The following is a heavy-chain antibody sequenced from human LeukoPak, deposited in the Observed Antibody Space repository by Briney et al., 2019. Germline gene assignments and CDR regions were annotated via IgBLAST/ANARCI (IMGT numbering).Heavy chain of an antibody. CDR2: ISYSGST. CDR3: ARDGGNFDVDY. D-gene: IGHD3-9*01. Sequence: SETLSLTCTVSGGSISSSGYYWGWIRQSPGKGLEWMGSISYSGSTYYHPSLKSRVTISQDTSKNQFSLKLSYVTAADTAVYYCARDGGNFDVDYWGQGTLVTVSS. J-gene: IGHJ4*02. V-gene: IGHV4-39*07. CDR1: GGSISSSGYY.